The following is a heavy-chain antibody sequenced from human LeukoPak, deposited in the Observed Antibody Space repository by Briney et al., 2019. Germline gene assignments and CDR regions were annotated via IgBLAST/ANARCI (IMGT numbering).Heavy chain of an antibody. Sequence: PGGSLRLSCAASGFRFRDYWMDWLRQAPGMGLEWVANIKQDGSEKYYVDSVKGRFTISRDNAKNSLYLQMNSLRAEDTAVYYCARSLKVVVAATHLPDYWGQGTLVTVSS. J-gene: IGHJ4*02. CDR1: GFRFRDYW. CDR2: IKQDGSEK. CDR3: ARSLKVVVAATHLPDY. V-gene: IGHV3-7*03. D-gene: IGHD2-15*01.